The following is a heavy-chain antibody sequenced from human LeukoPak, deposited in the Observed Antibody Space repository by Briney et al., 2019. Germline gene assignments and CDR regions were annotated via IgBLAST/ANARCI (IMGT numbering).Heavy chain of an antibody. CDR1: GFTFRSYS. CDR3: ARRAYGDDSFDY. D-gene: IGHD4-17*01. V-gene: IGHV3-48*02. Sequence: GGSLRLSCAASGFTFRSYSMNWVRQAPGKGLEWVSYITSGSSPIYYADSVKDRFTISRDNAKNSLYLQMNSLRDEDTAVYYCARRAYGDDSFDYWGQGTLVTVSS. J-gene: IGHJ4*02. CDR2: ITSGSSPI.